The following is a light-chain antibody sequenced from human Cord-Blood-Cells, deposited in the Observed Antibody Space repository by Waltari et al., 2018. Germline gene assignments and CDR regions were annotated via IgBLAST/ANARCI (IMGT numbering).Light chain of an antibody. CDR3: AAWDDSLSGRV. CDR1: TSNIGSNY. J-gene: IGLJ3*02. Sequence: QSVLTQPPSASGTPGQRVTISCSGSTSNIGSNYVYWYQPLPGPAPKLLIYRNNQRPSGVPGRFSGSKSGTSASLAISGLRSEDEADYYCAAWDDSLSGRVFGGGTKLTVL. V-gene: IGLV1-47*01. CDR2: RNN.